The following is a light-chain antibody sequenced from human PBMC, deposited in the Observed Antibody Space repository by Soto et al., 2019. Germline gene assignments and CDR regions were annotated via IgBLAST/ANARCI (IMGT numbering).Light chain of an antibody. CDR2: GAS. CDR3: QKSYSNPVT. Sequence: DIQMTQSPSSLSASVGDRVTIPCRASQSISIYLNWYQQKPGKAPNLLIYGASSLQSGVPSRFSGSGSGTDFTLTISSLQPEDFATYYCQKSYSNPVTFGGGTKVEIK. J-gene: IGKJ4*01. V-gene: IGKV1-39*01. CDR1: QSISIY.